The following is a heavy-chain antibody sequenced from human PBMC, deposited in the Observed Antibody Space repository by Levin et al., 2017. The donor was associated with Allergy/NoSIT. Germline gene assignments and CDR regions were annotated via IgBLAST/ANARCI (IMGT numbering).Heavy chain of an antibody. D-gene: IGHD2-15*01. V-gene: IGHV4-4*08. J-gene: IGHJ5*02. CDR1: GDSISASY. Sequence: SETLSLTCSVSGDSISASYWTWIRQPPGQGLEWIGHIQISGSTYYNPSLESRVAISVDTSKNQVSLRLNSVTAADTAVYFCARLTECFGGACYSYGWLDPWGQGILVTVSS. CDR3: ARLTECFGGACYSYGWLDP. CDR2: IQISGST.